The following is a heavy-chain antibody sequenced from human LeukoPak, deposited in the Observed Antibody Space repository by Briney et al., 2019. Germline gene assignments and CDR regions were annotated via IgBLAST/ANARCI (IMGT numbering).Heavy chain of an antibody. D-gene: IGHD2-2*01. J-gene: IGHJ5*02. Sequence: PGGSLRLSCAASAFTFSIYSMNWVRQAPGKGLEWVSYISSSSSTKYYADSVKGRFTISRDNAKNSLYLHMKSLRGEDTAVDYCARLTLSCGSNSFDAWGQGTLVTVSS. CDR1: AFTFSIYS. V-gene: IGHV3-48*01. CDR3: ARLTLSCGSNSFDA. CDR2: ISSSSSTK.